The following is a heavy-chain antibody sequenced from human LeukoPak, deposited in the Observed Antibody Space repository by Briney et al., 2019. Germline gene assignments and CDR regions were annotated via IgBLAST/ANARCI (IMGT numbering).Heavy chain of an antibody. CDR1: GGTFSSYA. Sequence: GASVKVSCKASGGTFSSYAIRWVRQAPGQGLEWMGRIIPILGIANYAQKFQGRVTITADKSTSTAYMELSSLSSDDMAVYYCARDPGSGWYSFDYWAQGTLVTVSS. J-gene: IGHJ4*02. D-gene: IGHD6-19*01. V-gene: IGHV1-69*04. CDR2: IIPILGIA. CDR3: ARDPGSGWYSFDY.